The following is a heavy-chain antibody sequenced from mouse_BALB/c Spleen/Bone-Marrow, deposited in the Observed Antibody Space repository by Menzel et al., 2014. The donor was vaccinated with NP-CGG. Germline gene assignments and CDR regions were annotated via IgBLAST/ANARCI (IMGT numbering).Heavy chain of an antibody. CDR2: INPYNGDS. D-gene: IGHD1-1*01. V-gene: IGHV1-37*01. J-gene: IGHJ4*01. CDR3: GRGGLLHTLDY. CDR1: GYSFTGYF. Sequence: EVKLMESGPELVKPGASVKISCKASGYSFTGYFMNWVKHNHGKSLEWIGLINPYNGDSFYNQEFMGKATLTVDKSSNRAHMELLSLTSDDSTVYYCGRGGLLHTLDYWGQGTSVTVSS.